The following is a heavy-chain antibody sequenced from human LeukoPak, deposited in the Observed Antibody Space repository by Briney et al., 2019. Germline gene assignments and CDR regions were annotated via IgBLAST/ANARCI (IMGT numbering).Heavy chain of an antibody. Sequence: PGGSLRLSCAASGFTFSSYSMNWVRQAPGKGLEWVSVIYRGGDTYYADSVKGRFTISRDNSKNTLYLQMNSLRAEDTAVYYCMGSLIDYWGQGTLVTVSS. CDR3: MGSLIDY. J-gene: IGHJ4*02. V-gene: IGHV3-66*01. D-gene: IGHD3-16*01. CDR1: GFTFSSYS. CDR2: IYRGGDT.